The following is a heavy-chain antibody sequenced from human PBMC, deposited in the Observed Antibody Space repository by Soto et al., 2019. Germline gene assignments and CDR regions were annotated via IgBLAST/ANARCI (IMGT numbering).Heavy chain of an antibody. CDR1: GGTFSSYT. V-gene: IGHV1-69*02. CDR2: IIPILGIA. CDR3: ARGPYYYGSGSYRPVAHSGMDV. J-gene: IGHJ6*02. D-gene: IGHD3-10*01. Sequence: SVKVSCKASGGTFSSYTISWVRQAPGQGLEWMGRIIPILGIANYAQKFQGRVTITADKSTSTAYMELSSLRSEDTAVYYCARGPYYYGSGSYRPVAHSGMDVWGQGTTVTVSS.